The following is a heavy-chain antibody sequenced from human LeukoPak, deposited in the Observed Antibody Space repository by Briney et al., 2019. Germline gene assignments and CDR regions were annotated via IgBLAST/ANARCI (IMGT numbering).Heavy chain of an antibody. D-gene: IGHD3-22*01. V-gene: IGHV4-39*07. Sequence: SETLSLTCTVSGGSISSSSYYWGWIRQPPGKGLEWIGSIYYSGSTYYNPSLKSRVTISVDTSKNQFSLKLSSVTAADTAVYYCARGGSSGYWHYFDYWGQGTLVTVSS. CDR1: GGSISSSSYY. CDR2: IYYSGST. J-gene: IGHJ4*02. CDR3: ARGGSSGYWHYFDY.